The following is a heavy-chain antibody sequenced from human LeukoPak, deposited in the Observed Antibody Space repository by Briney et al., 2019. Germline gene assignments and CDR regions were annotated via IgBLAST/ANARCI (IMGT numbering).Heavy chain of an antibody. CDR3: AMGQAGAGKVPSFGY. D-gene: IGHD6-19*01. CDR2: IRYDGSKE. Sequence: PGGSLRLSCAASGFTFSSYGMHWVRQAPGKGLEWVAFIRYDGSKEQYADSVKGRFTVSRDNSKNTLYLQMNSLRAEDSAVYYCAMGQAGAGKVPSFGYWGQGTLVTVSS. J-gene: IGHJ4*02. CDR1: GFTFSSYG. V-gene: IGHV3-30*02.